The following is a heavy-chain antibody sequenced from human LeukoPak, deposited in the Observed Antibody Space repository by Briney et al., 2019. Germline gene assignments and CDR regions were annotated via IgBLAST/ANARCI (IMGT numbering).Heavy chain of an antibody. J-gene: IGHJ4*02. D-gene: IGHD4/OR15-4a*01. V-gene: IGHV1-2*02. Sequence: ASVKVSCKASGYTFTGYYMHWVRQAPGQGHQWMGWINPNTGGTKIAQDFQGRVTLTRDTSIGTAFMELSRLKSDDTAVYYCAKTPYGDYYDYWGQGTLVTVSS. CDR2: INPNTGGT. CDR3: AKTPYGDYYDY. CDR1: GYTFTGYY.